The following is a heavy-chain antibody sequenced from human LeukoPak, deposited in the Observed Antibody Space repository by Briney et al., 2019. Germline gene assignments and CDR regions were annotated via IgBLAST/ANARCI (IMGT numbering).Heavy chain of an antibody. Sequence: GESLKISCKGSGYSFNTFWIGWVRQTPEPGLEWMGNIYPSDSETKYRPSFKGQVTISVDKSINTAYLRLSSLKASDTAMYYCARLIYFGSGRTYFFDYWGQGTLVTVSS. CDR1: GYSFNTFW. D-gene: IGHD3-10*01. J-gene: IGHJ4*02. CDR3: ARLIYFGSGRTYFFDY. CDR2: IYPSDSET. V-gene: IGHV5-51*01.